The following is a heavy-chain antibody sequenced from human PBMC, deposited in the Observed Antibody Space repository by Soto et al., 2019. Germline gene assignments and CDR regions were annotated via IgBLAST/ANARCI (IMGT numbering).Heavy chain of an antibody. V-gene: IGHV3-23*01. CDR2: ISAGGGTT. CDR1: GFTFDANG. D-gene: IGHD3-3*02. J-gene: IGHJ4*02. CDR3: AKDILASPRAFDY. Sequence: GSLRLSCAASGFTFDANGMTWVRQVPGKGLEWVSAISAGGGTTYYADPVKGRFTISRDNSKNMLYLQMNSLRAEDTAVYYCAKDILASPRAFDYWGQGTLVTVSS.